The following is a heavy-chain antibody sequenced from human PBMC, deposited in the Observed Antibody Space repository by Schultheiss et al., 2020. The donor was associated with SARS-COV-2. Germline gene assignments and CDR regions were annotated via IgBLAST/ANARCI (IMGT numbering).Heavy chain of an antibody. D-gene: IGHD3-9*01. V-gene: IGHV3-48*03. Sequence: GGSLRLSCAASGFTFSSYEMNWVRQAPGKGLEWVSYISSSGNAVYYADSVKGRFTISRDNAKNSLYLQMNSLRAEDTAVYYCARGGVWLGQYYYYGMDVWGQGTTVTVSS. J-gene: IGHJ6*02. CDR1: GFTFSSYE. CDR3: ARGGVWLGQYYYYGMDV. CDR2: ISSSGNAV.